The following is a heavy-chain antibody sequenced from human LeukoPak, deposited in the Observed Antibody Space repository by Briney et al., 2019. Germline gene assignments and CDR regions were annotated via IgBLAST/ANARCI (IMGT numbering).Heavy chain of an antibody. CDR1: GFTFSSYA. CDR3: ARDREADY. J-gene: IGHJ4*02. V-gene: IGHV3-30-3*01. Sequence: GGSLRLSCAASGFTFSSYAMHRVRQAPGKGLEWVAVISYDGSNKYYADSVKGRFTISRGNSKNTLYLQMNSLRAEDTAVYYCARDREADYWGQGTLVTVSS. CDR2: ISYDGSNK.